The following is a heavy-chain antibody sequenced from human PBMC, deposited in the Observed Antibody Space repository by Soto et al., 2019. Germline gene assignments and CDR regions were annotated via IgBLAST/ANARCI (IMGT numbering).Heavy chain of an antibody. V-gene: IGHV1-18*01. Sequence: QVQLVQSGAEVKKPGASVTVSCKTSGYTFSNYGINWVRQAPGQGLEWMGWISGYNGNTNYAQTVHARVTMTTDTATGTVYMEQRSLKADGTAIYYCSRFIMVGGWFDPNYYHGMDVWGQGTTVTVSS. D-gene: IGHD6-19*01. CDR3: SRFIMVGGWFDPNYYHGMDV. CDR2: ISGYNGNT. CDR1: GYTFSNYG. J-gene: IGHJ6*02.